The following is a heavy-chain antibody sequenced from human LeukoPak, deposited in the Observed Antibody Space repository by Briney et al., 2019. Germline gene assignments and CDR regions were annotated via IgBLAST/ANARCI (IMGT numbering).Heavy chain of an antibody. D-gene: IGHD5-18*01. CDR3: ARGVHGYSYGYVPWELYSYMDV. V-gene: IGHV4-34*01. CDR1: GGSFSGYF. Sequence: SETLSLTCGVYGGSFSGYFWRWVRQPPGKGLEWIGDVSHTGSTDYDPSLKNRITISVDASKSQFSLKMNSVTAADTAVYYCARGVHGYSYGYVPWELYSYMDVWGKGTTVSISS. J-gene: IGHJ6*03. CDR2: VSHTGST.